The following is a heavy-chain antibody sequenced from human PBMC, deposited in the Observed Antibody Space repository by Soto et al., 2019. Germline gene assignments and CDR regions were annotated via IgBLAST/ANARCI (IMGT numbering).Heavy chain of an antibody. D-gene: IGHD5-18*01. J-gene: IGHJ3*02. CDR2: ISYDGSNK. Sequence: PGGSLRLSCAASGFTFSSYAMHWVRQAPGKGLEWVAVISYDGSNKYYADSVKGRFTISRDNSKNTLYLQMNSLRAEDTAVYYCARPQGYSYGYGAFDIWGQGTMVTVSS. CDR3: ARPQGYSYGYGAFDI. CDR1: GFTFSSYA. V-gene: IGHV3-30-3*01.